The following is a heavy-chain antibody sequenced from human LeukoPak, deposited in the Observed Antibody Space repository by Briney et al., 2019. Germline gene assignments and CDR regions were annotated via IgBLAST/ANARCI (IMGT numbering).Heavy chain of an antibody. CDR3: AKDRYSSSWYGSFDY. D-gene: IGHD6-13*01. CDR1: GFTFSSYA. CDR2: ISGSGGST. V-gene: IGHV3-23*01. Sequence: GRSLRLSCAASGFTFSSYAMSWVRQAPGKGLEWVSAISGSGGSTYYADSVKGRFTISRDNSKNTLYLQMNSLRAEDTAVYYCAKDRYSSSWYGSFDYWGQGTLVTVSS. J-gene: IGHJ4*02.